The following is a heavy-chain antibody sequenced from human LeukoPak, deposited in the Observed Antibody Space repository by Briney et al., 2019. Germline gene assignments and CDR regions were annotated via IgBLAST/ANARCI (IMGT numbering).Heavy chain of an antibody. Sequence: GASVKVSCKASGYTFTSYGISWVRQAPGQGLEWMGWMNPNSGNTGYAQKFQGRVTMTRNTSISTAYMELSSLRSEDTAVYYCARIYSGYDSFDYRGQGTLVTVSS. CDR2: MNPNSGNT. D-gene: IGHD5-12*01. J-gene: IGHJ4*02. CDR3: ARIYSGYDSFDY. CDR1: GYTFTSYG. V-gene: IGHV1-8*02.